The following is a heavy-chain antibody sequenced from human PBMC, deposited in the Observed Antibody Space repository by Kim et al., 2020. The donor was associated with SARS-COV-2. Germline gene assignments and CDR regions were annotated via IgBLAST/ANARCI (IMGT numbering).Heavy chain of an antibody. Sequence: GGSLRLSCAASGFTFSSYGMHWVRQAPGKGLEWVAVIWYDGSNKYYADSVKGRFTISRDNSKNTLYLQMNSLRAEDTAVYYCARGLRTSSSSFYYYGMYVWGQGTTVTVSS. CDR1: GFTFSSYG. CDR3: ARGLRTSSSSFYYYGMYV. V-gene: IGHV3-33*01. J-gene: IGHJ6*02. D-gene: IGHD6-6*01. CDR2: IWYDGSNK.